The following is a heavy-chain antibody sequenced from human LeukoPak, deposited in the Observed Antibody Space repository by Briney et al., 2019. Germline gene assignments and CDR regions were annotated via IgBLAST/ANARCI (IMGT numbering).Heavy chain of an antibody. CDR2: ISSSGSTM. J-gene: IGHJ6*03. CDR1: GFTFQTYS. V-gene: IGHV3-48*04. Sequence: GGSLRLSCTVSGFTFQTYSMNWVRQAPGRGLEWVSYISSSGSTMYYADSVKGRFTISRDNAKNSLYLQMNSLRAEDTAVYYCARDTIFGVVIDYYYYMDVWGEGTTVTVSS. CDR3: ARDTIFGVVIDYYYYMDV. D-gene: IGHD3-3*01.